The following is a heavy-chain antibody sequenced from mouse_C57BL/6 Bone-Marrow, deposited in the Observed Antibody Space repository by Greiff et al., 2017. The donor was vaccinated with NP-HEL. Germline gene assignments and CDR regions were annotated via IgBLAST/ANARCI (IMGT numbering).Heavy chain of an antibody. CDR2: INPNYGTT. D-gene: IGHD1-1*01. Sequence: EVNLVESGPELVKPGASVKISCKASGYSFTDYNMNWVKQSNGKSLEWIGVINPNYGTTSYNQKFKGKATLTVDQSSSTAYMQLNSLTSEDSAVYYCARDTTVDPSYWYFDVWGTGTTVTVSS. V-gene: IGHV1-39*01. CDR1: GYSFTDYN. J-gene: IGHJ1*03. CDR3: ARDTTVDPSYWYFDV.